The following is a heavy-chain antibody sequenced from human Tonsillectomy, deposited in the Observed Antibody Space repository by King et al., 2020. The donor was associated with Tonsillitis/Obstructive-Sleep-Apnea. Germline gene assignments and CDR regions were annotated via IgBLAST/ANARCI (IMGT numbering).Heavy chain of an antibody. Sequence: VQLVQSGAEVKKPGASVKVSCKASGYTFTSYAMHWVRQAPGQRLEWMGWINAGNGNTKYSQKFQGRVTITRDTSASTAYMELSSLTSEDTAVYYCAIELDIVIVPTAQFDYGGQGTLVTVS. J-gene: IGHJ4*02. CDR3: AIELDIVIVPTAQFDY. CDR2: INAGNGNT. CDR1: GYTFTSYA. D-gene: IGHD2-2*03. V-gene: IGHV1-3*01.